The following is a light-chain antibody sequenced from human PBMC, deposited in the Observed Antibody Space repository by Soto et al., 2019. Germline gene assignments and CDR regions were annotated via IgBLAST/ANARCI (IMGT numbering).Light chain of an antibody. CDR1: QSIGSY. CDR2: DAS. J-gene: IGKJ5*01. Sequence: VLTQSPVTLSSSPGVPATLSCRASQSIGSYLTWYQQKPGQAPKLLIYDASNWATGIPARFSGSGSGTDFTLTISSLVPEDFAVYYCQQRYSSQVTFGQGTRLEIK. CDR3: QQRYSSQVT. V-gene: IGKV3-11*01.